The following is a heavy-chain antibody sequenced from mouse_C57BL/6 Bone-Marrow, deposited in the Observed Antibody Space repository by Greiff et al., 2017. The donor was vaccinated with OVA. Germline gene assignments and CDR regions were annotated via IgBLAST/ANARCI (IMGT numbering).Heavy chain of an antibody. D-gene: IGHD2-3*01. Sequence: QVQLQQSGAELVRPGTSVKVSCKASGYAFTNYLIEWVKQRPGQGLEWIGVINPGSGGTNYNEKFKGKATLTADKSSSTAYMQLSSLTSEDSAVYVCARYDDGYYEAMDYWGQGTSVTVSS. CDR1: GYAFTNYL. CDR3: ARYDDGYYEAMDY. J-gene: IGHJ4*01. CDR2: INPGSGGT. V-gene: IGHV1-54*01.